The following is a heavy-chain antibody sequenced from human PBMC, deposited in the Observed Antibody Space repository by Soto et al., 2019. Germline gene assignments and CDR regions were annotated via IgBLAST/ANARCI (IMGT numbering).Heavy chain of an antibody. J-gene: IGHJ4*02. D-gene: IGHD3-22*01. CDR3: AREHYDSSGYYRIDS. CDR2: IGSDGSLE. Sequence: QVQLVESGGGVAQPGRSLRVSCAASGFTFSGYAMHWVRQAPGKGLEWVAIIGSDGSLESYAESVKGRFTISRDNSNNTLFLLMNRLRPEYPALYYCAREHYDSSGYYRIDSWGQGNLVTVSS. V-gene: IGHV3-30-3*01. CDR1: GFTFSGYA.